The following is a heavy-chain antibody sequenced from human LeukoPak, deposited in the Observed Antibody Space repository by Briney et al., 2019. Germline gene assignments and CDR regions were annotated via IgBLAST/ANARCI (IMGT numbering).Heavy chain of an antibody. D-gene: IGHD6-13*01. V-gene: IGHV1-18*01. CDR3: AREGAAAGKFTFDY. CDR1: GYTFTSYG. J-gene: IGHJ4*02. CDR2: ISAYNGNT. Sequence: ASVKVSCKASGYTFTSYGISWVRQAPGQGLEWMGWISAYNGNTNYAQKLQGRVAMTTDTSTSTAYMELRSLRSDDTAVYYCAREGAAAGKFTFDYWGQGTLVTVSS.